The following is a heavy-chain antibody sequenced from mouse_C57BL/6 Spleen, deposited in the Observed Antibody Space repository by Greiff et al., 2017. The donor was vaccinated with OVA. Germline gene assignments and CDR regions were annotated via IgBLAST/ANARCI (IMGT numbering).Heavy chain of an antibody. CDR2: IYPGSGST. D-gene: IGHD2-4*01. CDR3: ARELYYESYYAMDY. V-gene: IGHV1-55*01. CDR1: GYTFTSYW. J-gene: IGHJ4*01. Sequence: QVQLQQPGAELVKPGASVKMSCKASGYTFTSYWITWVKQRPGQGLEWIGDIYPGSGSTNYNEKFKSKATLTVDTSSSTAYMQLSSLTSEDSAVYYCARELYYESYYAMDYWGQGTSVTVSS.